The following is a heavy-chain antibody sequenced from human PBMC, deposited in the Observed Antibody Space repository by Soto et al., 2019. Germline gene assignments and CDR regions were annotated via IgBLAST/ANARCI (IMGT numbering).Heavy chain of an antibody. CDR1: GYTFTSYD. J-gene: IGHJ6*02. V-gene: IGHV1-8*01. D-gene: IGHD5-18*01. CDR2: MNPNSGNT. Sequence: ASVKVSCKASGYTFTSYDINWVRQATGQGLEWMGWMNPNSGNTGYAQKFQGRVTMTRNTSISTAYMELSSLRSEDTAVYYCARVALPESTRGYSPKKIHYGMDVWGQGTTVTVSS. CDR3: ARVALPESTRGYSPKKIHYGMDV.